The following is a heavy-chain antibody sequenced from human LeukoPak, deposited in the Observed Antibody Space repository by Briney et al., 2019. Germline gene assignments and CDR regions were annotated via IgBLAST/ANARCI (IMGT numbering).Heavy chain of an antibody. CDR2: IYYSGST. Sequence: SETLSLTCTVSGGSISSGDYYWSWIRQPPGKGLEWIGYIYYSGSTYYNPSLKSRVTISVDTSENQFSLKLSSVTAADTAVYYCARGGSRYCSSTICYRFDYWGQGTLVTVSS. CDR1: GGSISSGDYY. V-gene: IGHV4-30-4*08. D-gene: IGHD2-2*01. CDR3: ARGGSRYCSSTICYRFDY. J-gene: IGHJ4*02.